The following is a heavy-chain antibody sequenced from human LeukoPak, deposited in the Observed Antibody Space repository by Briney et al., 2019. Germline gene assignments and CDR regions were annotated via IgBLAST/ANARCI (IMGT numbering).Heavy chain of an antibody. CDR1: GYTFTSYG. CDR3: ARGQKDNGVSSSWYYYGMDV. CDR2: ISAYNGNT. V-gene: IGHV1-18*01. J-gene: IGHJ6*02. D-gene: IGHD6-13*01. Sequence: ASVKVSCKASGYTFTSYGISWVRQAPGQGLEWMGWISAYNGNTNYAQKLQGRVTMTTDTSTSTVYMELSSLRSEDTAVYYCARGQKDNGVSSSWYYYGMDVWGQGTTVTVSS.